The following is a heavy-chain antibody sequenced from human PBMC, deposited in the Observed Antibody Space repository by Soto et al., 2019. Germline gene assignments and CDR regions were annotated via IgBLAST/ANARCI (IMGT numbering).Heavy chain of an antibody. D-gene: IGHD1-26*01. CDR3: ARGSSSGVYYYGMDV. CDR2: IYHSGST. V-gene: IGHV4-30-2*01. J-gene: IGHJ6*02. Sequence: QLQLQESGSGLVKPSQTLSLTCAVSGGSIRSGAFFWTWIRQPPGKGLEWIGYIYHSGSTDYNPSLKSRVTISVDRSTNQFSLELSSVTAADTAIYYCARGSSSGVYYYGMDVWGQGTTVTVSS. CDR1: GGSIRSGAFF.